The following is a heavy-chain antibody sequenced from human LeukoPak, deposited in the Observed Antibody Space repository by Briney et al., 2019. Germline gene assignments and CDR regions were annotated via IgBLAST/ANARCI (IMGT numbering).Heavy chain of an antibody. Sequence: SETLSLTCTVSGGSISSYYWSWIRQPPGKGLEWIGYIYTSGSTNYNPSLKGRVTISVDTSKSQFSLKLSSVTAADTAVYYCARTYDSSGYYYDWGQGTLVTVSS. CDR1: GGSISSYY. CDR2: IYTSGST. D-gene: IGHD3-22*01. V-gene: IGHV4-4*09. CDR3: ARTYDSSGYYYD. J-gene: IGHJ4*02.